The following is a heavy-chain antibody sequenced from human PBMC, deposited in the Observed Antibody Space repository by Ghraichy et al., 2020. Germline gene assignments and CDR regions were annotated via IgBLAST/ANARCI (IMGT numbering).Heavy chain of an antibody. J-gene: IGHJ6*03. D-gene: IGHD4-17*01. V-gene: IGHV3-33*01. CDR3: ARGFGDYGDFSPRYYYYYMDV. CDR1: GFTFSDYG. CDR2: IWFDGSNT. Sequence: GGSLRLSCAASGFTFSDYGMHWVRQAPGKGLEWVAVIWFDGSNTYYADSVQGRFTVSRDNSKNTLYLQMNSLRAEDTAVYYCARGFGDYGDFSPRYYYYYMDVWGQGTTVTVSS.